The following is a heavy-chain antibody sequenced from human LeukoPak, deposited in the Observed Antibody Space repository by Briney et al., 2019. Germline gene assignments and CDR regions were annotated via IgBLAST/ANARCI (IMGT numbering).Heavy chain of an antibody. Sequence: GGSLRLSCAASGFTVNSYYMSWVRQAPGKGLEWVARLVYDARSDYANSVKGRFSISRDDSKNTLFLDMSNLRVEDTALYYCARDLSAAFDFWGQGVLVTVSS. CDR3: ARDLSAAFDF. V-gene: IGHV3-33*08. CDR2: LVYDARS. D-gene: IGHD6-19*01. J-gene: IGHJ4*02. CDR1: GFTVNSYY.